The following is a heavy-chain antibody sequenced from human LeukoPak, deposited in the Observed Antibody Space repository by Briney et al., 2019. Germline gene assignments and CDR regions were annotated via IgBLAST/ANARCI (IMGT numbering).Heavy chain of an antibody. J-gene: IGHJ4*02. D-gene: IGHD4-23*01. CDR2: MNPNSGNT. CDR1: GYTFTSYD. V-gene: IGHV1-8*01. CDR3: ARGPDSGSYGGNSGLNY. Sequence: ASVKVSCKASGYTFTSYDINWVRQATGQGLEWMGWMNPNSGNTGYAQKFQGRVTMTRNTSISTAYMELSGLRSEDTAVYYCARGPDSGSYGGNSGLNYWGQGTLVTVSS.